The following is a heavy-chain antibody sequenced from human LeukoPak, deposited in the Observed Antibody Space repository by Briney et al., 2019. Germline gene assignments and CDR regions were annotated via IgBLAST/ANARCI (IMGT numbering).Heavy chain of an antibody. CDR3: AKDAGFSVAGQMDY. CDR2: TSWNSGSI. CDR1: GFTFSSYW. J-gene: IGHJ4*02. D-gene: IGHD6-19*01. V-gene: IGHV3-9*01. Sequence: HPGGSLRLSCAASGFTFSSYWMHWVRQVPGKGLEWVSGTSWNSGSIGYADSVKGRFTISRDNAKNSLYLQMNSLRAEDTALYYCAKDAGFSVAGQMDYWGQGTLVTVSS.